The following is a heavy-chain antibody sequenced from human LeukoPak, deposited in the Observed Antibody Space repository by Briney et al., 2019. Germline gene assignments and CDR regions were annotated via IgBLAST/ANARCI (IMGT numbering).Heavy chain of an antibody. V-gene: IGHV4-59*01. Sequence: SETLSLTCTVSDGSISSYYWSWIRQPPGKGLEWIGYIYYSGSTNYNPSLKSRVTISVDTSKNQFSLKLSSVTAADTAVYYCARVTWIQLWNPYFDYWGQGTLVTVSS. CDR1: DGSISSYY. CDR2: IYYSGST. J-gene: IGHJ4*02. D-gene: IGHD5-18*01. CDR3: ARVTWIQLWNPYFDY.